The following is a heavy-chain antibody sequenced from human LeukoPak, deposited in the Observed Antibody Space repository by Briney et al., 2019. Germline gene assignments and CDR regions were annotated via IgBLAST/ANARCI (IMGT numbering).Heavy chain of an antibody. Sequence: GGSLRLSCAASGFTFSSYAMSWVRQAPGRGLEWVSSLRGNGGSTEYVDSVRGRFVISRDNSRNTLYLQMNSLRAEDTAVYYCAKSVTAAGTYAFDIWGQGTVVTVSS. V-gene: IGHV3-23*01. J-gene: IGHJ3*02. D-gene: IGHD6-13*01. CDR1: GFTFSSYA. CDR2: LRGNGGST. CDR3: AKSVTAAGTYAFDI.